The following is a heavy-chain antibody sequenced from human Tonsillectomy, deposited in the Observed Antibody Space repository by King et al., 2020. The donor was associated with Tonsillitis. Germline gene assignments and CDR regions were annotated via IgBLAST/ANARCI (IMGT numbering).Heavy chain of an antibody. CDR3: ARGRSAAAETGLVDD. Sequence: HVQLVESGTEVKKPGASVKVSCKASGYTFTDYYMHWVRQAPGQGLEWMGWINPNSGGTNYAQKFQGWVTMTRDTSISTAYMELSRLTSDDTAVYYCARGRSAAAETGLVDDWGQGTLVIVSA. CDR1: GYTFTDYY. D-gene: IGHD6-13*01. V-gene: IGHV1-2*04. J-gene: IGHJ4*02. CDR2: INPNSGGT.